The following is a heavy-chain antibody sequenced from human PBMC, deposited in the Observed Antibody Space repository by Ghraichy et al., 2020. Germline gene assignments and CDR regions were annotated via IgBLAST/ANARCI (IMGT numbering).Heavy chain of an antibody. V-gene: IGHV3-66*01. CDR3: ARKFAPNSRCSGGSCLSD. CDR1: GFTVSSNY. CDR2: IYSGGST. J-gene: IGHJ4*02. D-gene: IGHD2-15*01. Sequence: GEYLNISCAASGFTVSSNYMSWVRQAPGKGLEWVSVIYSGGSTYYADSVKGRFTISRDNSKNTLYLQMNSLRAEDTAVYYCARKFAPNSRCSGGSCLSDWGQGTLVTVSS.